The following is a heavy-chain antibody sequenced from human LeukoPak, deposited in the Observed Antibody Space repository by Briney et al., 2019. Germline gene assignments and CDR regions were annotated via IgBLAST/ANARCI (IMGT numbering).Heavy chain of an antibody. V-gene: IGHV3-7*01. CDR2: IKQDGSEK. Sequence: GSLRLSCAASGFTFSSYWMSWVRQAPGKGLEWVANIKQDGSEKYYVDSVKGRFTISRDNAKNSLYLQMNSLRAEDTAVYYCATGVMDYYDSSGYDAFDIWGQGTMVTVSS. CDR3: ATGVMDYYDSSGYDAFDI. D-gene: IGHD3-22*01. J-gene: IGHJ3*02. CDR1: GFTFSSYW.